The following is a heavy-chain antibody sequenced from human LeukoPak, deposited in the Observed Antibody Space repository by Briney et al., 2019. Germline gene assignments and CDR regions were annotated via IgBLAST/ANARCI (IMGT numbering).Heavy chain of an antibody. Sequence: GASVKVSCKASRGSHRDYAINWVRQAPGQGLEWMAGPIPIYNTPDYAQKFQGRATITADESTNTAYMELRGLKSEDTAVYYCASPPSFPGEDAFDIWGQGTMVTFSS. CDR3: ASPPSFPGEDAFDI. CDR1: RGSHRDYA. CDR2: PIPIYNTP. D-gene: IGHD3-10*01. V-gene: IGHV1-69*13. J-gene: IGHJ3*02.